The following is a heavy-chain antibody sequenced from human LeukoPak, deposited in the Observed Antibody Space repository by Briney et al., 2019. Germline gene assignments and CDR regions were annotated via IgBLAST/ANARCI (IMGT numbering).Heavy chain of an antibody. CDR3: AKGGPNCSGGSCCYYYYMDV. V-gene: IGHV3-23*01. Sequence: PGVSLRLSCAASGFTFSSYAMSWVRQAPGKGLEWVSAISGSGGSTYYADSVKGRFTISRDNPKNTLYLQMNSLRAEDTAVYYCAKGGPNCSGGSCCYYYYMDVWGKGTTVTVSS. CDR2: ISGSGGST. CDR1: GFTFSSYA. J-gene: IGHJ6*03. D-gene: IGHD2-15*01.